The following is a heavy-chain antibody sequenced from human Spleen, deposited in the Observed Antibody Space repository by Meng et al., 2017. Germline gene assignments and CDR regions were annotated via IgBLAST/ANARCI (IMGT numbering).Heavy chain of an antibody. CDR2: IYYSGST. D-gene: IGHD6-13*01. Sequence: SETLSLTCSASGGSISSYYWRWIRQPPGRGLEWIGYIYYSGSTNYNPSLKSRVTISFGTSRNQFPLKLNSVTAADSAVYYCARGTYSSRWSAMDYWGQGTLVTVSS. CDR3: ARGTYSSRWSAMDY. J-gene: IGHJ4*02. CDR1: GGSISSYY. V-gene: IGHV4-59*01.